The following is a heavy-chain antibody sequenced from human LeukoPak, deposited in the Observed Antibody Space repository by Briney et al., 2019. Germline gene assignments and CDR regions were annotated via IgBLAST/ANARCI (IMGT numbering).Heavy chain of an antibody. V-gene: IGHV4-34*01. D-gene: IGHD5-12*01. CDR2: INHSGST. J-gene: IGHJ4*02. CDR1: GGSFSGYY. Sequence: SETLSLTCAVYGGSFSGYYWSWIRQPPGKGPEWIGEINHSGSTNYNPSLKSRVTISVDTSKSQLSLKLSSVTAADTAVYYCAWLPSYWGQGTQVTVSS. CDR3: AWLPSY.